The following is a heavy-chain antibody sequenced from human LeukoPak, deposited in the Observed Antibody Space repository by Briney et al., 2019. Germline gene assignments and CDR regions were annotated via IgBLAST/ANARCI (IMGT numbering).Heavy chain of an antibody. D-gene: IGHD2-15*01. CDR1: GSTFSRYS. J-gene: IGHJ4*02. CDR2: ISYDGTNK. CDR3: ARAVGDCSGGSCYSELDY. V-gene: IGHV3-30*01. Sequence: GGSLRLSCAASGSTFSRYSMHWVRQAPGKGLEWAALISYDGTNKYYADSVKGRFTISRDNSKNTLHLQMNSLRAEDTAIYYCARAVGDCSGGSCYSELDYWGQGTLVTVSS.